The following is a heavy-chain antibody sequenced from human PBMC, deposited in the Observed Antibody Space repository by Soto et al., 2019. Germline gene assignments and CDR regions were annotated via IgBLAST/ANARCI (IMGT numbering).Heavy chain of an antibody. CDR2: IYYSGST. CDR1: GGSISSGDYY. J-gene: IGHJ6*02. CDR3: AIDAICGVPSRYGMDG. Sequence: TLSLTCTVSGGSISSGDYYWSWIRQPPGKGLEWIGYIYYSGSTYYNPSLKSRVTISVDTSKNQFSLKLSSVTAADTAVYYCAIDAICGVPSRYGMDGLGQGTTVTVSS. D-gene: IGHD3-3*01. V-gene: IGHV4-30-4*01.